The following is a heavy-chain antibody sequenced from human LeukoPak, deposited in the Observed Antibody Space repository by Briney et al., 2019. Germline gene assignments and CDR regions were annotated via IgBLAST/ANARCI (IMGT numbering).Heavy chain of an antibody. D-gene: IGHD2-2*02. CDR1: GFTFSSYA. CDR2: VSGSGGGT. J-gene: IGHJ4*02. CDR3: AKGRHTYTD. V-gene: IGHV3-23*01. Sequence: GGSLRLSCAASGFTFSSYAMSWVRQAPGKGLEWVSVVSGSGGGTSYADSVKGRFTISRDNSKNTLYLQMNSLRDEDTAVYYCAKGRHTYTDWGQGTLVTVSS.